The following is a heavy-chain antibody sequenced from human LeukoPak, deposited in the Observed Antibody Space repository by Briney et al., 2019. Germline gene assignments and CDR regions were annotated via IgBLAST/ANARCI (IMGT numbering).Heavy chain of an antibody. CDR3: AKDRGGSGSYYSYYFDY. D-gene: IGHD3-10*01. J-gene: IGHJ4*02. V-gene: IGHV3-23*01. Sequence: QPGGSLRLSCAASGFTFSSYAMSWVRQAPGKGLEWVSVISGSGAATYYADSVKGRFNISRDNSKNTLYLQMNSLRAEDTAVYYCAKDRGGSGSYYSYYFDYWGQGTLVTVSS. CDR2: ISGSGAAT. CDR1: GFTFSSYA.